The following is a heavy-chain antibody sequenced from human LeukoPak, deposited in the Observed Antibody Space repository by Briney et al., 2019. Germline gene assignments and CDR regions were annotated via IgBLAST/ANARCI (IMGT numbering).Heavy chain of an antibody. CDR1: GGSISSGDYY. J-gene: IGHJ4*02. Sequence: SETLSLTCTVSGGSISSGDYYWSWIRQPPGKGLEWIGEINHSGSTNYNPSLKSRVTISVDTSKNQFSLKLSSVTAADTAVYYCASYRYSGYDYDPLSFDYWGQGTLVTVSS. CDR3: ASYRYSGYDYDPLSFDY. V-gene: IGHV4-39*07. D-gene: IGHD5-12*01. CDR2: INHSGST.